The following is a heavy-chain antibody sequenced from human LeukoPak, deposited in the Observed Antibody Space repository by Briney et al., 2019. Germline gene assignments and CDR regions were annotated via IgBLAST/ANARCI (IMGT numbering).Heavy chain of an antibody. V-gene: IGHV3-23*01. Sequence: GGSLRLSCVASGFMFGNYVMNWVRQAPGKGLEWVSGISVSGGSKYYADSVKGLFTISRDNSKNTLYLQMNSLRAEDTAVYYCAKGIPRSSGYLLGFDFWGQGTLVTVSS. CDR1: GFMFGNYV. J-gene: IGHJ4*02. CDR3: AKGIPRSSGYLLGFDF. CDR2: ISVSGGSK. D-gene: IGHD6-19*01.